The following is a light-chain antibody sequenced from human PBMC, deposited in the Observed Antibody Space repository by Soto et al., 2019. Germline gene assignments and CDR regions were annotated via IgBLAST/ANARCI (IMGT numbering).Light chain of an antibody. CDR3: KSYDSSLSGSVV. CDR2: GNS. J-gene: IGLJ2*01. Sequence: QSVLTQPPSVSGAPGQRVTISCTGSSSNIGAGYDVHWYQQLPGTAPKLLIYGNSNRPSGVPDRFSGSKSGTSASLAITGLKAEDEADYYCKSYDSSLSGSVVFGGGTQLTVL. CDR1: SSNIGAGYD. V-gene: IGLV1-40*01.